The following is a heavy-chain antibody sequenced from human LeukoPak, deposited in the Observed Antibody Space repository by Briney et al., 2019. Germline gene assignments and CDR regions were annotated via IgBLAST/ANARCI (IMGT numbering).Heavy chain of an antibody. CDR3: ARGRSSGWYEYRDYCDY. J-gene: IGHJ4*02. D-gene: IGHD6-19*01. CDR1: GGSFSGYY. V-gene: IGHV4-34*01. CDR2: INHSGST. Sequence: PSETLSLTCAVYGGSFSGYYWSWIRQPPGKGLEWIGEINHSGSTNYNPSLKSRVTISVDTSKNQFSLKLSSVTAADTAVYYCARGRSSGWYEYRDYCDYWGQGTLVTVSS.